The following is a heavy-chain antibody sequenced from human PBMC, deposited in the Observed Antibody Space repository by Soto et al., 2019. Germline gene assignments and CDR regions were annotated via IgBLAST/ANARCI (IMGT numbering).Heavy chain of an antibody. Sequence: ASVKVSCKVSGYTLTELSMHWVREGPGKGLEWMGGFDPEDGETIYAQKFQGRVTMTEDTSTDTAYMELSSLRSEDTAVYYCASAQWLVRGWNNWFDPWGQGTLVTVSS. J-gene: IGHJ5*02. D-gene: IGHD6-19*01. CDR3: ASAQWLVRGWNNWFDP. V-gene: IGHV1-24*01. CDR2: FDPEDGET. CDR1: GYTLTELS.